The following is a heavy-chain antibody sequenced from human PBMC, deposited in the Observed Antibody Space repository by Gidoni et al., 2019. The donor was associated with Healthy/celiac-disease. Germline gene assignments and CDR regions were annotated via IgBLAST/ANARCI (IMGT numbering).Heavy chain of an antibody. Sequence: QLQLQESGPGLVKPSETLSLTCTVSGGSISSSSYYWGWIRQPPGKGLEWIGSIDYSGSTYYNPSLKSRVTISVDTSKNQFSLKLSAVTAADTAVYYCARLGDYVVTWFDPWGQGTLVTVSS. CDR1: GGSISSSSYY. D-gene: IGHD3-16*01. J-gene: IGHJ5*02. CDR2: IDYSGST. V-gene: IGHV4-39*01. CDR3: ARLGDYVVTWFDP.